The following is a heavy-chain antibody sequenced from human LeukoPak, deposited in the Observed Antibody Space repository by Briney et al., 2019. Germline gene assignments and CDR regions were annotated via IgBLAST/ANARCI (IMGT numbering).Heavy chain of an antibody. D-gene: IGHD2-2*01. Sequence: GGSLRLSCAASGFTVSSNYMSWVRQAPGKGLEWVSVIYSDGTIYYADSVKGRFTISRDNAKSSVFLQMNSLRAEDTAVYYCARVGGHCTSTSCPPPDYWGQGTLVTVSS. CDR3: ARVGGHCTSTSCPPPDY. V-gene: IGHV3-53*01. J-gene: IGHJ4*02. CDR2: IYSDGTI. CDR1: GFTVSSNY.